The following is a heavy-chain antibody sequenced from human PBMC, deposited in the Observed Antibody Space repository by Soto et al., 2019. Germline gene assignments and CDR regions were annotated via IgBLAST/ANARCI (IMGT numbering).Heavy chain of an antibody. CDR2: IYYSGST. J-gene: IGHJ6*02. CDR1: GGSISSSSYY. V-gene: IGHV4-39*01. Sequence: QLQLQESGPGLVKPSETLSLTCTVSGGSISSSSYYWGWIRQPPGKGLEWIGSIYYSGSTYYNPSLKSRVTISVDTSKNQCSLKLSSVTAADTAVYYCARQREWLVRYGMDVWGQGTTVTVSS. CDR3: ARQREWLVRYGMDV. D-gene: IGHD6-19*01.